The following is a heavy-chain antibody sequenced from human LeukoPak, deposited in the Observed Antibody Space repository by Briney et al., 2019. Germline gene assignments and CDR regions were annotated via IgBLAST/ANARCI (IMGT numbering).Heavy chain of an antibody. CDR3: AREHEYCTGGSCSFDY. Sequence: HAGGSLRLSCAASGITFSRHSMNWVRQFPGKGLEWVSYISSSSSAIYYADSVKGRFTISKDNTKNSLYLQMNSLRAEDTDVYYCAREHEYCTGGSCSFDYWGQGTLVTVSS. CDR1: GITFSRHS. J-gene: IGHJ4*02. V-gene: IGHV3-48*01. CDR2: ISSSSSAI. D-gene: IGHD2-15*01.